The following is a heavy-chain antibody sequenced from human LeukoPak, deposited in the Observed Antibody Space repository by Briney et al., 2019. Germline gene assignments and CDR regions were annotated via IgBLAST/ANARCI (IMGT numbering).Heavy chain of an antibody. CDR2: ISYDGSNK. J-gene: IGHJ4*02. V-gene: IGHV3-30*01. CDR1: GFTFSSYA. CDR3: ARSTGDYGGNPAIDY. Sequence: GRSLRLSCAASGFTFSSYAMHWVRQAPGKGQEWVAVISYDGSNKYYADSVKGRFTISRDNSKNTLYLQMNSLRAENTAVYYCARSTGDYGGNPAIDYWGQGTLVTVSS. D-gene: IGHD4-23*01.